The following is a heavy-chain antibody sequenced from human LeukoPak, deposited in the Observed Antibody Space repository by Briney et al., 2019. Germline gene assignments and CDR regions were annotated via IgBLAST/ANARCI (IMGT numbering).Heavy chain of an antibody. D-gene: IGHD2/OR15-2a*01. V-gene: IGHV1-18*01. J-gene: IGHJ4*02. CDR1: GYTFNSYG. CDR3: ARDVGGTGGTLAY. Sequence: ASVKVSCKASGYTFNSYGISWVRQAPGQGLEWMGWVNTYNGNTNYAQRLQGRVTMTTDTSTSTAYIDLRSLRSDDTAVYYCARDVGGTGGTLAYWGQGTLVTVSS. CDR2: VNTYNGNT.